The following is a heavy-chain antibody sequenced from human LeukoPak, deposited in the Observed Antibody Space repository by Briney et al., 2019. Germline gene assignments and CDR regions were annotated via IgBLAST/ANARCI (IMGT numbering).Heavy chain of an antibody. Sequence: PSETLSLTCTVSGGSISSYYWSWIRQPPGKGLEWIGYIYYSGSTNYNPSLKSRVTISVDTSKNQFSLKLSSVTAADTAVYYCARDRQQLDYYMDVWGKGTTVTVSS. V-gene: IGHV4-59*01. CDR3: ARDRQQLDYYMDV. D-gene: IGHD6-13*01. CDR2: IYYSGST. CDR1: GGSISSYY. J-gene: IGHJ6*03.